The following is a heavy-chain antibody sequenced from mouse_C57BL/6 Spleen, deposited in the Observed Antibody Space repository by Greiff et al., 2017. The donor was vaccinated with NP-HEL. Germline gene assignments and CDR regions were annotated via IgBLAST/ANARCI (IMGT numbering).Heavy chain of an antibody. D-gene: IGHD1-1*01. V-gene: IGHV1-50*01. CDR2: IDPSDSYT. Sequence: QVQLQQPGAELVKPGASVKLSCKASGYTFTSYWMQWVKQRPGQGLEWIGEIDPSDSYTNYNQKLKGKATLTVDTSSSTAYMQLSSLTSEDSAVYYCARCGSSYWYFDVWGTGTTVTVSS. J-gene: IGHJ1*03. CDR1: GYTFTSYW. CDR3: ARCGSSYWYFDV.